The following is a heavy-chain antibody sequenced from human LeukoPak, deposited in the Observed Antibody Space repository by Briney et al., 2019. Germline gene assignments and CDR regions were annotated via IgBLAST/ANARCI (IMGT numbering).Heavy chain of an antibody. V-gene: IGHV4-39*07. D-gene: IGHD2-15*01. J-gene: IGHJ6*03. CDR3: NTYSYYYYYMDV. CDR2: IYYSGST. CDR1: GGSISSSSYY. Sequence: SETLSLTCTVSGGSISSSSYYWGWIRQPPGKGLEWIGSIYYSGSTYYNPSLKSRVTISVDTSKNQFSLKLSSVTAADTAVYYCNTYSYYYYYMDVWGKGTTVTVSS.